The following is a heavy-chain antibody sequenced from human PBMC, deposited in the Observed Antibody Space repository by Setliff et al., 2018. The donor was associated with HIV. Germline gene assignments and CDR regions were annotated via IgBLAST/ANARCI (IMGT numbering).Heavy chain of an antibody. V-gene: IGHV3-30*02. D-gene: IGHD2-15*01. CDR1: GFTISSYH. J-gene: IGHJ4*02. Sequence: GGSLRLSCAASGFTISSYHIHWVRQAPGKGLEWVAFVRHDGDVQIDADSGKGRFTASRDNPKNTVSLQLNSLRIEDTAVYYCARDFSWATDSWGQGTLVTVSS. CDR2: VRHDGDVQ. CDR3: ARDFSWATDS.